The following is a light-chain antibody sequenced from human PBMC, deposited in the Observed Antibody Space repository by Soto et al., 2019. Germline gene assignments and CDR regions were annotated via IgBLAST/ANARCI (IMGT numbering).Light chain of an antibody. Sequence: QSGLTQPASVSGSPGQSITISCTGTSSDVGGYKYVSWYQLHPGKAPKLMIYDVSDRPSGVSDRFSGSKSGNTASLTISGLQAEDEADYYCSSYTSSSTYVFGTGTKVTVL. CDR1: SSDVGGYKY. V-gene: IGLV2-14*01. J-gene: IGLJ1*01. CDR3: SSYTSSSTYV. CDR2: DVS.